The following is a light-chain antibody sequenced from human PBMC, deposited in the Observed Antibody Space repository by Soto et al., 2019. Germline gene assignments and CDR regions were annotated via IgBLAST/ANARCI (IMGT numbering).Light chain of an antibody. J-gene: IGKJ1*01. CDR3: QQYVSSPWA. Sequence: EIVFTQSPATLSLSPGERATLSCRASQSVSSYLAWYQQKPGQAPRLLIYGASRRATGIPDRFTGSGSGTDFTLTISRLEPEDFAVYYCQQYVSSPWAFGQGTKVDIK. CDR1: QSVSSY. V-gene: IGKV3-20*01. CDR2: GAS.